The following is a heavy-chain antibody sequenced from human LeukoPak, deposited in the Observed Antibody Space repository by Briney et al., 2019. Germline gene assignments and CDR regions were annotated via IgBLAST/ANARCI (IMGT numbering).Heavy chain of an antibody. V-gene: IGHV4-59*01. CDR1: GGSISSYY. Sequence: ASETPSLTCTVSGGSISSYYWSWIRQPPGKGLEWIGYIYYSGSTNYNPSLKSRVTISVDTSKNQFSLKLSSVTAADTAVYYCARDRVDYYDSSGYYYVGGFDLWGQGTLVTVSS. J-gene: IGHJ5*02. CDR2: IYYSGST. D-gene: IGHD3-22*01. CDR3: ARDRVDYYDSSGYYYVGGFDL.